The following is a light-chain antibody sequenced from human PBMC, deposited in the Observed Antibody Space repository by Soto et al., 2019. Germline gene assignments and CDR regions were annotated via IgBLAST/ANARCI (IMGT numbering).Light chain of an antibody. CDR1: QSVTSNA. J-gene: IGKJ1*01. CDR2: GAS. V-gene: IGKV3-20*01. CDR3: QQYGSSPWT. Sequence: IVMTQSPATLSLSPWERATLSCRASQSVTSNALAWYQQKPGQAPRLLIYGASSRATGIPDRFSGSGSGTDFTLTISRLEPEDFAVYYCQQYGSSPWTFGQGTKVDIK.